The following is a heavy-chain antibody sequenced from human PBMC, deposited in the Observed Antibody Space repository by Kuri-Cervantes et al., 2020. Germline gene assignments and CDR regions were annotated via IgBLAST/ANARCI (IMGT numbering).Heavy chain of an antibody. V-gene: IGHV1-69*05. J-gene: IGHJ4*02. CDR1: GGTFSSYA. CDR3: ARPAYYDNSGYPPGPYYFDY. CDR2: IIPIFGTA. Sequence: SVKVSCKASGGTFSSYAISWVRQAPGQGLEWMGGIIPIFGTANYAQKFQGRVTITTDESTSTAYMELNSLRAEDTAVYYCARPAYYDNSGYPPGPYYFDYWGQGTLVTVSS. D-gene: IGHD3-22*01.